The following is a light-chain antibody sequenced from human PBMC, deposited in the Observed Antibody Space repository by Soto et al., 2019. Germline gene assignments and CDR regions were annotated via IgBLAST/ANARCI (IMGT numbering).Light chain of an antibody. Sequence: ETVMTQSPCTLSVSLWERSTLSCMASHSVSIHLAWYQQKPGQAPRLLIYDTSTRATGIPARFSGSGSGTEFTLTISSLQSEDFAVYYCQQYSNWPPITLGQGTRLEIK. J-gene: IGKJ5*01. CDR1: HSVSIH. CDR3: QQYSNWPPIT. CDR2: DTS. V-gene: IGKV3-15*01.